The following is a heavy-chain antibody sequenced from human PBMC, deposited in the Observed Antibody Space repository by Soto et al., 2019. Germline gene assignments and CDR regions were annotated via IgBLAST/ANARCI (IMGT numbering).Heavy chain of an antibody. CDR2: IIPILGIA. Sequence: ASVKVSCKASGGTFSSYTISWVRQAPGQGLEWMGRIIPILGIANYAQKFQGRVTITADKSTSTAYMELSSLRSEDTAVYYCARAKGGYADFDYWGQGTLVTVSS. CDR3: ARAKGGYADFDY. CDR1: GGTFSSYT. J-gene: IGHJ4*02. D-gene: IGHD5-12*01. V-gene: IGHV1-69*02.